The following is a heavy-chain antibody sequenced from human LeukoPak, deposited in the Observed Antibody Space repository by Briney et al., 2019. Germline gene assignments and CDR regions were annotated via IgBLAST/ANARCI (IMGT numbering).Heavy chain of an antibody. CDR3: AREAGHGYAPV. CDR1: GGSISSYY. D-gene: IGHD2-2*01. V-gene: IGHV4-4*07. CDR2: IYSSGST. Sequence: PSETLSLTCTASGGSISSYYWSWIRQPAGKGLEWIGRIYSSGSTNYNPSLKSRVSMSVDTSKNQFSLKVGSVTASDTAVYYCAREAGHGYAPVWGQGILVTVSS. J-gene: IGHJ4*02.